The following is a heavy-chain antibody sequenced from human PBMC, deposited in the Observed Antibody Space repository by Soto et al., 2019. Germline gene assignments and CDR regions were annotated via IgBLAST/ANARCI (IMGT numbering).Heavy chain of an antibody. V-gene: IGHV4-59*13. Sequence: QVPLQESGPGLVKPSETLSLNCTVSGDSMSPFYWNWIRHSPGKGLEWIGYIYYSGNTNYNPSLKSRVAISVDTSKNQFYLKLSSVTAADTAVYYCARGVYDYWSGYYAGSGLDVWGQGTTVTVSS. D-gene: IGHD3-3*01. J-gene: IGHJ6*02. CDR2: IYYSGNT. CDR3: ARGVYDYWSGYYAGSGLDV. CDR1: GDSMSPFY.